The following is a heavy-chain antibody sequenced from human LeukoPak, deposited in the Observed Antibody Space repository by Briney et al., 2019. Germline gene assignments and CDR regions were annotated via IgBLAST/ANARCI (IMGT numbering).Heavy chain of an antibody. CDR3: GGHFSFYF. CDR2: ISTSGST. Sequence: PSETLSLTCTVSGGSISSYYWSWIRQPAGKGLESIGHISTSGSTNYNPSLKSRVTMSVDTPKNQFSLKLSSVRAADTAVYYCGGHFSFYFWGPRTMVTVSS. J-gene: IGHJ3*01. CDR1: GGSISSYY. D-gene: IGHD3-3*02. V-gene: IGHV4-4*07.